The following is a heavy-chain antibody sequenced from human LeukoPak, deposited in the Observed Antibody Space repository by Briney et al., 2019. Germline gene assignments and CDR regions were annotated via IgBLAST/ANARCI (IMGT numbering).Heavy chain of an antibody. V-gene: IGHV4-34*01. CDR1: GGSFSGYY. CDR2: INHSGST. J-gene: IGHJ6*02. D-gene: IGHD3-22*01. Sequence: SETLSLTCAVYGGSFSGYYWSWIRQPPGKGLEWIGEINHSGSTNYNPSLKSRVTISVDTSKNQFSLKLSSVTAADTAVYYCARDRRGTYYYDSSGYPRHYYYYGMDVWGQGTTVPVSS. CDR3: ARDRRGTYYYDSSGYPRHYYYYGMDV.